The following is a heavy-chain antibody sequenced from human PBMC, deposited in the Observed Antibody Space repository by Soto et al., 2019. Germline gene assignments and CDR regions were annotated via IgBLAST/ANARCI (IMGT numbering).Heavy chain of an antibody. CDR1: GGSTSSYY. J-gene: IGHJ4*02. V-gene: IGHV4-59*01. D-gene: IGHD3-3*01. CDR2: IYYSGST. Sequence: SETLSLTCTVSGGSTSSYYWSRIRQPPGKGLEWIGYIYYSGSTNYNPSLKSRVTISVDTSKNQFSLKLSSVTAADTAVYYCARGRYDFWSGYPHFDYWGQGTLVTVSS. CDR3: ARGRYDFWSGYPHFDY.